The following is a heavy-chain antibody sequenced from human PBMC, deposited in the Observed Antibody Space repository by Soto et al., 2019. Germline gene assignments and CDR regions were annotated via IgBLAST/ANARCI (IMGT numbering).Heavy chain of an antibody. CDR1: GGYISGGYYS. D-gene: IGHD6-19*01. CDR2: IYHSGST. V-gene: IGHV4-30-2*01. CDR3: ARDNRAWLVTFDY. Sequence: PSETLSLTCAVSGGYISGGYYSWSWIRQPPGKGLEWIGFIYHSGSTYYNPSLKSRVTISVDRSKNQFSLKLSSVTAADTAVYYCARDNRAWLVTFDYWGQGTLVTVS. J-gene: IGHJ4*02.